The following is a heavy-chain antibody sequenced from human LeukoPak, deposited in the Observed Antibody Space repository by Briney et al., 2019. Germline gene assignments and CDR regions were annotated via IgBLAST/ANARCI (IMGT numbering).Heavy chain of an antibody. V-gene: IGHV3-74*01. J-gene: IGHJ4*02. Sequence: GGSLRLSCAASGFTFSTFWMHWVRQAPGKGLVWVSRINTDGISTSYADSVKGRFTISRDNAKNTLYLQMNSLRAEDTAVYYCTRDYDFEDYWGQGTLVTVSS. D-gene: IGHD3-3*01. CDR2: INTDGIST. CDR3: TRDYDFEDY. CDR1: GFTFSTFW.